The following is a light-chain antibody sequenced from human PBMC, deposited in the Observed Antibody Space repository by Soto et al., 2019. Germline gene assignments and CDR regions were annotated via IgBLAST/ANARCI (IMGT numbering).Light chain of an antibody. CDR1: SSDVGGYNY. Sequence: QSALTQPPSASGSPGQSVTISCTGTSSDVGGYNYVSWYQQHPGKAPKLMIYDVSKRPSGVPDRFSGFKSGNAASLTVSGLQAEDEADYYCSSYAGSNIYVFGTGTKVTVL. CDR2: DVS. J-gene: IGLJ1*01. V-gene: IGLV2-8*01. CDR3: SSYAGSNIYV.